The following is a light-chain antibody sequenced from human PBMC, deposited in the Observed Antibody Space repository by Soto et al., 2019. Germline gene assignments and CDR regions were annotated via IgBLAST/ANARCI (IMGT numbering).Light chain of an antibody. Sequence: EIVLTQSPGILSLSPGERATLSCRASQNVDSNYLAWYQQKPGQAPRIIIFGASGRATGIPDGFSGSGSGTDFTLTISRLEPEDFAVYYCQQYGSLSWTFGQGTKVDIK. J-gene: IGKJ1*01. V-gene: IGKV3-20*01. CDR1: QNVDSNY. CDR3: QQYGSLSWT. CDR2: GAS.